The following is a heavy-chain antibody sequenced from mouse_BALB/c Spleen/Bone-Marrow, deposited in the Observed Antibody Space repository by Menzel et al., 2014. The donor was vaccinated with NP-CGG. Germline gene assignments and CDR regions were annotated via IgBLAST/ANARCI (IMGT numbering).Heavy chain of an antibody. J-gene: IGHJ1*01. D-gene: IGHD1-1*01. CDR3: ARRYYGYWYFDV. CDR2: INPGSGDT. V-gene: IGHV1-54*03. CDR1: GYAFTNYL. Sequence: QVQLQQPGAELVRPGTSVKVSCKASGYAFTNYLIEWVKQRPGQGLEWIGVINPGSGDTNYNEKFKGKATLTADKSSNTAYMQFSSLTSDDSAVYFCARRYYGYWYFDVWGAGTTVTVSS.